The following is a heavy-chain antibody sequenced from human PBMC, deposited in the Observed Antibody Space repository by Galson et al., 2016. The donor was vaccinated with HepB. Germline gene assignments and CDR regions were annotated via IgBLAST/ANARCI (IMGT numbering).Heavy chain of an antibody. Sequence: SLRLSCAASGFTFSNYAMTWVRQAPGKGLEWVSTISGNGETIFYADSVKDRFSISRDNSKNTLSLQMNSLRAEGTAVYYCAKGYGYFDSWGQGTLVTVSS. J-gene: IGHJ4*02. D-gene: IGHD4-17*01. CDR3: AKGYGYFDS. CDR1: GFTFSNYA. V-gene: IGHV3-23*01. CDR2: ISGNGETI.